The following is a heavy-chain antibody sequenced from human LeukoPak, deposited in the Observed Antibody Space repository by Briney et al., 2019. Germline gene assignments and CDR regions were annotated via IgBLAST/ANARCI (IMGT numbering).Heavy chain of an antibody. Sequence: PGGSLRLSCATSGFTLSDYYMNWVRQAPGKGLEWVSGISSGGGYTYYADSVKGRFTISRDNSKNTLYLQMNSLRAEDTAVYYCAKGDYYDSSGYYYWGQGTLVTVSS. J-gene: IGHJ4*02. CDR1: GFTLSDYY. V-gene: IGHV3-23*01. D-gene: IGHD3-22*01. CDR3: AKGDYYDSSGYYY. CDR2: ISSGGGYT.